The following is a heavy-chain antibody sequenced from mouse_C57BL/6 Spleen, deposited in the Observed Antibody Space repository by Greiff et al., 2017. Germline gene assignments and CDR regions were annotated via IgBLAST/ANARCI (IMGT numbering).Heavy chain of an antibody. J-gene: IGHJ1*03. CDR2: IYPSDSET. CDR1: GYTFTSYW. Sequence: QVQLQQPGAELVRPGSSVKLSCKASGYTFTSYWMDWVKQRPGQGLEWIGNIYPSDSETHYHHKFKDKAPLTVDKSSSTAYMQLSSLTSEDSAVYYCASSANWDVLLYFDVWGTGTTVTVSS. CDR3: ASSANWDVLLYFDV. V-gene: IGHV1-61*01. D-gene: IGHD4-1*01.